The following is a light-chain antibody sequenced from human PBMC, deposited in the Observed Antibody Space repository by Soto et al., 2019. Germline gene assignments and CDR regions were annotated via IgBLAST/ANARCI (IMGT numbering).Light chain of an antibody. J-gene: IGLJ2*01. Sequence: QSVLTQPASVSGSPGQSITISCTGSSSDVGRYNIVSWYQQHPGKAPKLIIYEVSYRPSGVSNRFSGSKSGNTASLTISGLQAEDEADYWCSSYTTTNTLQLVFGGGTKLTVL. V-gene: IGLV2-14*02. CDR1: SSDVGRYNI. CDR2: EVS. CDR3: SSYTTTNTLQLV.